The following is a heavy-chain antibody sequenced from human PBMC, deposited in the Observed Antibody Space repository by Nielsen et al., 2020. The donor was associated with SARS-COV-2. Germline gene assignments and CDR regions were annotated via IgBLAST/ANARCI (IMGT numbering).Heavy chain of an antibody. CDR3: ARVYYDYVWGSYRFDY. CDR2: ISYDGSND. CDR1: GFTFSPYA. V-gene: IGHV3-30-3*01. Sequence: GGSLRLSCAVSGFTFSPYAMHWVRQAPGKGLDWVAVISYDGSNDFYADSVKGRFTISRDNAKNSLYLQMNSLRAEDTAVYYCARVYYDYVWGSYRFDYWGQGTLVTVSS. D-gene: IGHD3-16*02. J-gene: IGHJ4*02.